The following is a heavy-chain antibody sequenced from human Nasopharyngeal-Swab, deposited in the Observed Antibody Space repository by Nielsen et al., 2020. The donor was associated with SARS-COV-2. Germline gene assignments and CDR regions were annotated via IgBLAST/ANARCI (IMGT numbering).Heavy chain of an antibody. CDR2: INQDGSTK. D-gene: IGHD6-19*01. CDR3: ARDPDSVPGANFDS. J-gene: IGHJ4*02. Sequence: GESLKISCAASGFTFRTHWMNWVRQAPGEGLEWVANINQDGSTKYYMDSVKGRFTISRDNAKNSLYLQMNSLRAEDTAVYFCARDPDSVPGANFDSWGQGTLVSVSS. V-gene: IGHV3-7*03. CDR1: GFTFRTHW.